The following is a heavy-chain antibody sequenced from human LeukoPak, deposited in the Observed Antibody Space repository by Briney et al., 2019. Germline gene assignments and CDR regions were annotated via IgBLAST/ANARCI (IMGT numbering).Heavy chain of an antibody. CDR1: GYTFTSYG. Sequence: ASVKVSCKASGYTFTSYGISWVRQAPGQGLEWMGWISAYNGNTNYAQKLQGRVTMTTDTSTSTAYMELRSLRSDDTAVYYCASPYSSSSEVDYYYYYMDVWGKGTTVTVSS. D-gene: IGHD6-6*01. CDR3: ASPYSSSSEVDYYYYYMDV. V-gene: IGHV1-18*01. J-gene: IGHJ6*03. CDR2: ISAYNGNT.